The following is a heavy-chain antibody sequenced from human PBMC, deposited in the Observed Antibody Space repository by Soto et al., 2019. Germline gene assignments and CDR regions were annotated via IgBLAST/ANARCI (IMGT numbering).Heavy chain of an antibody. Sequence: QVQLVESGGGVVQPGTSLRLSCAASGFTSSSFVIHWVRQAPGKGLEWLAVISSDGNTQYYADSVKGRFTISRDNAKKTLYLQVNSMRAEDSALYFCAKQRGVLDAFDIWCHGTMVTVS. V-gene: IGHV3-30*18. CDR1: GFTSSSFV. CDR2: ISSDGNTQ. J-gene: IGHJ3*02. CDR3: AKQRGVLDAFDI. D-gene: IGHD3-10*01.